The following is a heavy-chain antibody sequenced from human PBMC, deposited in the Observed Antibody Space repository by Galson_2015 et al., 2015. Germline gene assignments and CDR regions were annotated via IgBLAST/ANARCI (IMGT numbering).Heavy chain of an antibody. Sequence: CAISGDSVSSNSAAWNWIRQSPSRGLEWLGRTYYRSKWFNDYAVSVKSRIRINPDTSKNQFSLQLNSVTPEDTAVYYCAGGLTGTMEYWGQGTLVTVSS. D-gene: IGHD1-7*01. CDR1: GDSVSSNSAA. CDR2: TYYRSKWFN. J-gene: IGHJ4*02. V-gene: IGHV6-1*01. CDR3: AGGLTGTMEY.